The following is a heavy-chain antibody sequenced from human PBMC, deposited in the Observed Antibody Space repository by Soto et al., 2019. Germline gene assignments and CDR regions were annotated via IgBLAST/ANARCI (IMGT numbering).Heavy chain of an antibody. Sequence: PGGSLRLSCAASGFTFSSYAMSWVRQAPGKGLEWVSAISGSGGSTYYADSVKGRFTISRDNSKNTLYLQMNSLRAEDTAVYYCAKAESYDILTGYSGFDYWGQGTLVTVSS. CDR3: AKAESYDILTGYSGFDY. D-gene: IGHD3-9*01. CDR1: GFTFSSYA. CDR2: ISGSGGST. J-gene: IGHJ4*02. V-gene: IGHV3-23*01.